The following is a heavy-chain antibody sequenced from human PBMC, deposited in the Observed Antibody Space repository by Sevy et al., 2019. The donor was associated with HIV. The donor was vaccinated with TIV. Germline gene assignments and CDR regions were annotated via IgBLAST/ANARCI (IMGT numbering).Heavy chain of an antibody. J-gene: IGHJ3*02. V-gene: IGHV3-30*04. D-gene: IGHD2-21*02. CDR3: ARDKYCGGDCSIGGAFDI. CDR2: ISYDGSNK. CDR1: GFTFSSYA. Sequence: GGSLRLSCAASGFTFSSYAMHWVRQAPGKGLEWVAVISYDGSNKYYADSVKGRFTISRDNSKNTLYLQMNSLRAEDTAVYYCARDKYCGGDCSIGGAFDIWGQATMVTVS.